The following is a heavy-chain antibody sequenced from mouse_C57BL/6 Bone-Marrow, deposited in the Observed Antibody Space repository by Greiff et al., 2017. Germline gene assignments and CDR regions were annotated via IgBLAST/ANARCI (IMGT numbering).Heavy chain of an antibody. CDR3: TRACSSYRYFDV. CDR2: IYPGDGDT. V-gene: IGHV1-82*01. J-gene: IGHJ1*03. CDR1: GYAFSSSW. Sequence: QVQLQQSGPELVKPGASVKISCKASGYAFSSSWMNWVKQRPGKGLEWIGRIYPGDGDTNYNGKFKGKATLTADKSSSTAYMLLSSLTSEDSAVSFCTRACSSYRYFDVWGTGTTVTVSS. D-gene: IGHD1-1*01.